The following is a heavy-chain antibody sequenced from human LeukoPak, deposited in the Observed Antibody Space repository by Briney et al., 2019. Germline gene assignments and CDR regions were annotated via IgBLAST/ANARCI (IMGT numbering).Heavy chain of an antibody. V-gene: IGHV3-30*18. J-gene: IGHJ4*02. CDR2: ISYDGSNK. D-gene: IGHD6-19*01. CDR3: AKDRGAKIAVAGTDPFDY. CDR1: GFTFSSYG. Sequence: PGGSMRLSCAASGFTFSSYGMHWVRQAPGKGLEWVAVISYDGSNKYYADSVKGRFTISRDNSKNTLYLQMNSLRAEDTAVYYCAKDRGAKIAVAGTDPFDYWGQGTLVTVSS.